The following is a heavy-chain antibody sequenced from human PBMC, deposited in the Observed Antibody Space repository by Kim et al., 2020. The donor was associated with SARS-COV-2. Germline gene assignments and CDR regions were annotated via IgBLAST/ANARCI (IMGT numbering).Heavy chain of an antibody. CDR3: ARVYYYGSGNEFDAFDI. J-gene: IGHJ3*02. V-gene: IGHV4-59*13. D-gene: IGHD3-10*01. CDR1: GGSISSYY. Sequence: SETLSLTCTVSGGSISSYYWSWIRQPPGKGLEWIGYIYYSGSTNYNPSLKSRVTISVDTSKNQFSLKLSSVTAADTAVYYCARVYYYGSGNEFDAFDIWGQGTMVTVSS. CDR2: IYYSGST.